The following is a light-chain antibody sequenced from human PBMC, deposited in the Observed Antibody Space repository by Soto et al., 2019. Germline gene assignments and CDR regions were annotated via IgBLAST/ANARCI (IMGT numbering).Light chain of an antibody. CDR1: QSVSNNY. V-gene: IGKV3-20*01. CDR2: GAS. J-gene: IGKJ1*01. Sequence: EIVLTQSPGTLSLSPWERATLSCRASQSVSNNYLAWYQQKPGQAPRLLIYGASNRATGIPDRFSGSGSGTEFTLTISSLQSEDFATYYCLQHNSYPVWTFGQGTKVDIK. CDR3: LQHNSYPVWT.